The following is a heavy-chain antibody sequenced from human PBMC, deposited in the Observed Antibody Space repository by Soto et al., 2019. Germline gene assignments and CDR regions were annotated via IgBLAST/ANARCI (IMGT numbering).Heavy chain of an antibody. J-gene: IGHJ4*02. CDR1: GFTFSSYA. D-gene: IGHD3-10*01. Sequence: GESLKISCAASGFTFSSYAMHWVRQAPGKGLEWVAVISYDGSNKYYADSVKGRFTISRDNSKNTLYLQMNSLRAEDTAVYYCAREYFYGSGSFDYWGQGTLVTVSS. V-gene: IGHV3-30*04. CDR3: AREYFYGSGSFDY. CDR2: ISYDGSNK.